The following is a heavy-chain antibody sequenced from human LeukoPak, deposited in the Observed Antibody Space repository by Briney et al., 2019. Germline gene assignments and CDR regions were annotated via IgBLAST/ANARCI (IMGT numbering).Heavy chain of an antibody. CDR3: ARSDMATVFDF. CDR1: GGSISSGASY. V-gene: IGHV4-31*03. D-gene: IGHD5-24*01. Sequence: SQTLSLTCTVSGGSISSGASYWSWIRQHPGKGLEWIGYISYSGSSYYNPSLKTRLTISVDTSKNQFSLKLGSVTAADTAFYYCARSDMATVFDFWGRGTLVTVSS. J-gene: IGHJ4*02. CDR2: ISYSGSS.